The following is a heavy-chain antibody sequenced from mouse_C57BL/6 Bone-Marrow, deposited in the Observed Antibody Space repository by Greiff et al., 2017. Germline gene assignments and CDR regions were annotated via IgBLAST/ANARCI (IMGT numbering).Heavy chain of an antibody. V-gene: IGHV1-55*01. Sequence: QVQLQQPGAELVKPGASVKMSCKASGYTFTSYWITWVKQRPGQGLEWIGDIYPGSGSTNYNETFKSKATLTVDTSSSTAYMQLSILTSEDAAVYYCARRRVYFDAMDYWGQGTSVTVSS. J-gene: IGHJ4*01. CDR2: IYPGSGST. CDR1: GYTFTSYW. D-gene: IGHD2-1*01. CDR3: ARRRVYFDAMDY.